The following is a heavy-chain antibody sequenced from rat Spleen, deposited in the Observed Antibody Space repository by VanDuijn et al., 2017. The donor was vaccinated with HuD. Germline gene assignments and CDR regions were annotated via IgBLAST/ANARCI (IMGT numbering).Heavy chain of an antibody. CDR3: ARRAADY. V-gene: IGHV5S13*01. CDR1: GFTFSNYG. CDR2: ISTGGGNT. Sequence: EVQLVESGGGLVQPGRSLKLSCAVSGFTFSNYGMAWVRQAPTKGLEWVASISTGGGNTYYRDSVKGRFTISRDNAKSTLYLQMNSLRSEDTATYYCARRAADYWGQGVMVTVSS. J-gene: IGHJ2*01.